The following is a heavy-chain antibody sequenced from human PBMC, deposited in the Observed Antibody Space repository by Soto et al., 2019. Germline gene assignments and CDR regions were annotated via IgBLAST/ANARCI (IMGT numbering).Heavy chain of an antibody. V-gene: IGHV1-2*04. J-gene: IGHJ5*02. CDR2: INPNSGGT. CDR3: ARGTIVVVPAANVWFDP. CDR1: GYTFTGYY. Sequence: SVKVSCKASGYTFTGYYMHWVRQAPGQGLEWMGWINPNSGGTNYAQKFQGWVTMTRDTSISTAYMELSRLRSDDTAVYYCARGTIVVVPAANVWFDPWGQGTLVTVSS. D-gene: IGHD2-2*01.